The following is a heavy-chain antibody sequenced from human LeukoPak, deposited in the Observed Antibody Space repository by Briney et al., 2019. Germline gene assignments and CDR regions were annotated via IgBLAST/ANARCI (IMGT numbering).Heavy chain of an antibody. Sequence: PSETLSLTCTVSGGSISRSSYQWGWIRQPPGKGLEWIGSIYYSGSTYYNPSFKSRVTISVDTSKNQFSLKLSSVTAADTAVYYCARHRHYYDSSGHPPTRWFDPWGQGTLVTVSS. D-gene: IGHD3-22*01. J-gene: IGHJ5*02. V-gene: IGHV4-39*01. CDR3: ARHRHYYDSSGHPPTRWFDP. CDR1: GGSISRSSYQ. CDR2: IYYSGST.